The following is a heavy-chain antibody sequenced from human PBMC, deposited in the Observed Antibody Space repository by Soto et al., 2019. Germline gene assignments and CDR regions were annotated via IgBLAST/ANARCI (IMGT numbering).Heavy chain of an antibody. Sequence: PSETLSLTCTVSGGSISSGDYYWSWIRQPPGKGLEWIGYIYYSGSTYYNPSLKSRVTISVDTSKNQFSLKLSSVTAADTAVYYCAREDYGGNSFFSPWSTHTKNWFDPWGQGTLVTVSS. CDR2: IYYSGST. D-gene: IGHD4-17*01. V-gene: IGHV4-30-4*01. J-gene: IGHJ5*02. CDR3: AREDYGGNSFFSPWSTHTKNWFDP. CDR1: GGSISSGDYY.